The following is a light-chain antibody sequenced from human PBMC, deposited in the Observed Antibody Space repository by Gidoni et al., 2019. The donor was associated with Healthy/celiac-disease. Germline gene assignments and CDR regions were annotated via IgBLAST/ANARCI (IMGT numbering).Light chain of an antibody. Sequence: DIQMTQSPSSVSASVGDRVTITCRASQGISSWLAWYQQKPGKAPTLLIYAASSLQSGVPSRLNRSGSGTDFTLTISSPQSEYCATYYCQQSNSFPPTFGGGTKVEIK. J-gene: IGKJ4*01. CDR2: AAS. CDR3: QQSNSFPPT. V-gene: IGKV1-12*01. CDR1: QGISSW.